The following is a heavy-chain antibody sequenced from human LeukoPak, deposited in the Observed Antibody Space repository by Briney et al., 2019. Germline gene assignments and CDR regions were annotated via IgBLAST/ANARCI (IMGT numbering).Heavy chain of an antibody. CDR1: GFTFSTYS. CDR2: ITISSSTI. CDR3: ARGGDSSPYYPDY. Sequence: GGSLRLSRAASGFTFSTYSMNWVRQAPGKGLEWVSYITISSSTIYYADSVKGRFTISRDNAKNSLFLQMNSLRDEDTAVYYCARGGDSSPYYPDYWGQGTLVTVSS. V-gene: IGHV3-48*02. D-gene: IGHD3-22*01. J-gene: IGHJ4*02.